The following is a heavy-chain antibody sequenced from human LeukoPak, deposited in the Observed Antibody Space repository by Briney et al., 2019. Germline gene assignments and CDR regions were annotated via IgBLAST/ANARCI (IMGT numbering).Heavy chain of an antibody. CDR3: VRDEFGIAAHPGRAYYYGMDV. D-gene: IGHD6-13*01. Sequence: GGSLRLSCAASGFTFSSYSMNWVRQAPGKGLEWVSSISSSSSYIYYADSVKGRFTISRDNAKNSLYLQMNSLRAEDTAVYYCVRDEFGIAAHPGRAYYYGMDVWGQGTTVTVSS. CDR2: ISSSSSYI. J-gene: IGHJ6*02. V-gene: IGHV3-21*01. CDR1: GFTFSSYS.